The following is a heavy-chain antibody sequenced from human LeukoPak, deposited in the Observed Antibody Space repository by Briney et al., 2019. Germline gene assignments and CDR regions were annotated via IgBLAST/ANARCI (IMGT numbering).Heavy chain of an antibody. V-gene: IGHV4-61*02. CDR2: IYSSGNT. D-gene: IGHD1-26*01. CDR3: AGEVGVSWFDP. J-gene: IGHJ5*02. CDR1: GGSISSGIHY. Sequence: SETLSLTCTVSGGSISSGIHYWSWIRPPAGKGLEWIGRIYSSGNTNYNPSLKSRVTISLDTSKNQFSLNLSSVTAADTAVYYCAGEVGVSWFDPWGLGTLVTVSS.